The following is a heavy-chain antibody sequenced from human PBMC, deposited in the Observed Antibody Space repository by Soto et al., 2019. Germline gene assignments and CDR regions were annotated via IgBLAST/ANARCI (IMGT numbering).Heavy chain of an antibody. Sequence: GGSLILSCAASGFTFSSYWMSWVRQAPGKGLEWVANIKQDGSEKYYVDSVKGRFTISRDNAKNSLYLQMNSLRAEDTAVYYCAREAYSSGSTYYYYGIDVWGQGTTVTVSS. CDR3: AREAYSSGSTYYYYGIDV. J-gene: IGHJ6*02. D-gene: IGHD6-19*01. CDR2: IKQDGSEK. CDR1: GFTFSSYW. V-gene: IGHV3-7*01.